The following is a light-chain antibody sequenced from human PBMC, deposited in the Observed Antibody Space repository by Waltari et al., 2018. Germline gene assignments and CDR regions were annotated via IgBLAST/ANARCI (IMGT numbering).Light chain of an antibody. CDR2: AAS. J-gene: IGKJ1*01. CDR1: QGISSY. CDR3: QQYYSYPRT. Sequence: AIRMTQYPSSLSASKGDRVHITCRASQGISSYLAWYQQKPGKAPKLLIYAASTLQSGVPSRFSGSGSGTDFTLTISCLQSEDFATYYCQQYYSYPRTFGQGTKVEIK. V-gene: IGKV1-8*01.